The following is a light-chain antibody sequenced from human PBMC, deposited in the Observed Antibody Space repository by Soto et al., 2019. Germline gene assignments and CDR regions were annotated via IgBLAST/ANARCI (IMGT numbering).Light chain of an antibody. CDR1: SSDVGNYNL. CDR3: CSYAVSSTYD. J-gene: IGLJ1*01. Sequence: QSVLTLPASVSGSPGQSITISCTVTSSDVGNYNLVSWYQQHPGKAPKLMIYEGSKRPSGVSNRFSGSKSGNTASLTISTLQAEDEADYYCCSYAVSSTYDFGTGTKVTVL. CDR2: EGS. V-gene: IGLV2-23*01.